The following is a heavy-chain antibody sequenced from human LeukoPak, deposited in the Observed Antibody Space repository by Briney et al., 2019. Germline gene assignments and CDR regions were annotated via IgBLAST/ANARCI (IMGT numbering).Heavy chain of an antibody. D-gene: IGHD4-11*01. CDR3: ARLSYSNYGHYYYYMDV. J-gene: IGHJ6*03. CDR1: GGSISSYY. V-gene: IGHV4-4*09. Sequence: PSETLSLTCTVSGGSISSYYWSWIRQPPGKGLEWFGYIYTSGSTNYNPSLKSRVTISVDTSKNQFSLKLSSVTAADTAVYYCARLSYSNYGHYYYYMDVWGKGTTVTVSS. CDR2: IYTSGST.